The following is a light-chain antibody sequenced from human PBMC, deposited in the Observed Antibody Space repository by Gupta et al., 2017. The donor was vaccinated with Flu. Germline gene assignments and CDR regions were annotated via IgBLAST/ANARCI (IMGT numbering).Light chain of an antibody. J-gene: IGKJ4*01. CDR1: QDIRNA. V-gene: IGKV1-17*01. Sequence: DIQMTQSPSSLSASVGDRVTITCRASQDIRNALHWYQQKPGKAPERLIYDASGLQSGVPSRFGGSGSGTEFILTISSLQPEDFATYFCRYYNFHQIIFGGGTKVEIK. CDR3: RYYNFHQII. CDR2: DAS.